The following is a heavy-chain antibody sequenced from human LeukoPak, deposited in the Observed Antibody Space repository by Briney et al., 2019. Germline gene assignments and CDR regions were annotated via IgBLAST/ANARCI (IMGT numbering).Heavy chain of an antibody. Sequence: SETLSLTCTVSGASISSYYWSWIRQPPGKGLEWIGDIYYSGSIKYNPSLKSRVTTSVDTSKNQFSLKLSSVTAADTAIYYCARENPSGYYNRPIDYWGQGTLVTVSS. J-gene: IGHJ4*02. D-gene: IGHD3-22*01. CDR1: GASISSYY. V-gene: IGHV4-59*01. CDR2: IYYSGSI. CDR3: ARENPSGYYNRPIDY.